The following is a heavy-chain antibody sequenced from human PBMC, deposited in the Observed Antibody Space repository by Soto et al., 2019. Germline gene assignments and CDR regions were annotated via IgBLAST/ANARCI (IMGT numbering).Heavy chain of an antibody. CDR3: ARLFPRVVPAAIYFDY. Sequence: PSETLSVTCAVDGGSFSGYYSTWIRQPPGTGLEWIGEINHSGSTNYNPSLKSRVTISVDTSKNQFSLKLSSVTAADTAVYYCARLFPRVVPAAIYFDYWGQGTLVTVSS. D-gene: IGHD2-2*01. J-gene: IGHJ4*02. CDR2: INHSGST. CDR1: GGSFSGYY. V-gene: IGHV4-34*01.